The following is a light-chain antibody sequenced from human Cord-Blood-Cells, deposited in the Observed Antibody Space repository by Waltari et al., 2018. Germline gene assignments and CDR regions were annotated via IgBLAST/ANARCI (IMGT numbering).Light chain of an antibody. Sequence: QSVLTQPPSASGTPGQRVTISCSGSSSNIGSNYVYWYQQLPGPGAKRLFYRNDQRPAGVPDRFSGAKSGTSACMAISGRRSGYEAEYYCAAWDDSLSGRVFGGGTKLTV. V-gene: IGLV1-47*01. J-gene: IGLJ3*02. CDR2: RND. CDR3: AAWDDSLSGRV. CDR1: SSNIGSNY.